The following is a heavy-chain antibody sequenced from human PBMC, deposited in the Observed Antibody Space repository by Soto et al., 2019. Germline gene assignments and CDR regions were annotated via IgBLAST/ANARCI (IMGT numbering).Heavy chain of an antibody. CDR2: FDPEDGET. CDR3: ATDTPQLWRKLDY. J-gene: IGHJ4*02. CDR1: GYTLTELS. Sequence: ASVKVSCKVSGYTLTELSLHWGRQAPGNGLEWMGGFDPEDGETIYAQKFPGRVTMTQDTVAVTPYMELSSLRSEHKDVYDCATDTPQLWRKLDYWSQGTLVPVSS. D-gene: IGHD5-18*01. V-gene: IGHV1-24*01.